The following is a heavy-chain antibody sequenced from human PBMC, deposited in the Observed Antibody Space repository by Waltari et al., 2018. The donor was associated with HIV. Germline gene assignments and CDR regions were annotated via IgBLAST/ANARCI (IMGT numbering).Heavy chain of an antibody. D-gene: IGHD2-21*01. CDR2: IWYDGSNT. J-gene: IGHJ6*02. Sequence: SLRLSCAASGFTVSTYGMHWVRQAPGKGLEWVAVIWYDGSNTYYTDSVKGRFTISRDNSKNTLYLQMYSLRAEDTAVYYCARDVQGYCGGERCFYGMDVWGQGTTVTVSS. CDR3: ARDVQGYCGGERCFYGMDV. V-gene: IGHV3-33*01. CDR1: GFTVSTYG.